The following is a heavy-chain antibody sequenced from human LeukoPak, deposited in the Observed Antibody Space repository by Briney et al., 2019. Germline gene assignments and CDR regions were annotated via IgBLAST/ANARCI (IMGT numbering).Heavy chain of an antibody. CDR2: IYYSGIT. CDR3: ARWGSNMAREKGDH. Sequence: SETLSLTCTVSGGSISDYYWIWIRQPPGKGLEWIAYIYYSGITNYNPSLKTRVTISVDTSKNQFSLKLRSVTAADTAVYYCARWGSNMAREKGDHWGQGTLVTVSS. V-gene: IGHV4-59*08. CDR1: GGSISDYY. D-gene: IGHD3-10*01. J-gene: IGHJ4*02.